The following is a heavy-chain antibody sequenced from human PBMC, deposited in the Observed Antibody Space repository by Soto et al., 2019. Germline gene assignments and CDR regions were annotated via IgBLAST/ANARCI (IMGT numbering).Heavy chain of an antibody. CDR2: IYHSGST. D-gene: IGHD2-15*01. V-gene: IGHV4-4*02. Sequence: QVQLQESGPGLVKPSGTLSLTCAVSSGSISSSNWWSWVRQPPGKGLAWIGGIYHSGSTNYNPSLKSRVTISVDKSKHQFSLKLRSVTAADTAVYYCARKSENCSGGSCYPTHESFDISGQGTMVTVSS. CDR3: ARKSENCSGGSCYPTHESFDI. CDR1: SGSISSSNW. J-gene: IGHJ3*02.